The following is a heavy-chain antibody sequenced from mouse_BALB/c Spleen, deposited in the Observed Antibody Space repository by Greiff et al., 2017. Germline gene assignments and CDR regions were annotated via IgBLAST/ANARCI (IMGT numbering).Heavy chain of an antibody. CDR1: GFTFSSYA. CDR3: ARSNWGFDY. CDR2: ISSGGST. Sequence: DVKLVESGGGLVKPGGSLKLSCAASGFTFSSYAMSWVRQTPEKRLEWVASISSGGSTYYPDSVKGRFTISRDNARNILYLQMSSLRSEDTAMYYCARSNWGFDYWGQGTTLTVSS. D-gene: IGHD4-1*01. V-gene: IGHV5-6-5*01. J-gene: IGHJ2*01.